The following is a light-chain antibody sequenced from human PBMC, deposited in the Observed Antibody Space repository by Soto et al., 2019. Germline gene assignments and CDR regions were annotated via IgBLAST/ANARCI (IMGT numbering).Light chain of an antibody. V-gene: IGKV3-20*01. J-gene: IGKJ1*01. Sequence: EIVLTQSPGAPSLSTKERATLSSRASQSVSSSYLAWYQQKPGQAPRLLIYGASSRATGIPDRFSGSGSGTDFTLIICRLEPEDFAVYYCQQYGSSPVTFGQGTKVDIK. CDR3: QQYGSSPVT. CDR1: QSVSSSY. CDR2: GAS.